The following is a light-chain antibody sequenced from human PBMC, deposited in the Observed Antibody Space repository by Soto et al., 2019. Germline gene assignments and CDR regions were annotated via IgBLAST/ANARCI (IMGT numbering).Light chain of an antibody. V-gene: IGKV1-9*01. Sequence: IQLTQSPSYLSASVGDRVTITCRASQGISSYLAWYQQKSGKAPKLLIYAAFTLQSGVPSRFSGSGSGTDFTLTISSLQPEDFATYYCQQLNTYPLTFGGGTKVEIK. CDR3: QQLNTYPLT. CDR1: QGISSY. J-gene: IGKJ4*01. CDR2: AAF.